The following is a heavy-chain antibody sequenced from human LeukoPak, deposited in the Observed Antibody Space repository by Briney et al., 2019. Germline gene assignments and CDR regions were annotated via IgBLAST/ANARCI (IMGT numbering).Heavy chain of an antibody. CDR2: INQDGDEK. V-gene: IGHV3-7*05. Sequence: PGGSLRLSCAASGFSFNIYWMSWVRQAPGKGLEWVANINQDGDEKYYVDSVKGRFTISRDNAKNSLYLHMNSLRAEDTAVYYCTREPALDIVVVVAARYYYFGMDVWGQGTTVTVSS. CDR3: TREPALDIVVVVAARYYYFGMDV. D-gene: IGHD2-15*01. J-gene: IGHJ6*02. CDR1: GFSFNIYW.